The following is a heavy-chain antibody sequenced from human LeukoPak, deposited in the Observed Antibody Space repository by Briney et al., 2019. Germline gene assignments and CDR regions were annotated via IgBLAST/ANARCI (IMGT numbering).Heavy chain of an antibody. J-gene: IGHJ4*02. Sequence: MASETQSLNWTVTGGSMSSYYWSWIRQPPGKGLEGIGYIYYSGFTNYHSSLKSPVTIWVDTSKSQFSLELTSLTAADTAVYYCARSHNYYGSSVYRAYFDYWGQGTLVTVSS. CDR2: IYYSGFT. CDR1: GGSMSSYY. CDR3: ARSHNYYGSSVYRAYFDY. D-gene: IGHD3-22*01. V-gene: IGHV4-59*01.